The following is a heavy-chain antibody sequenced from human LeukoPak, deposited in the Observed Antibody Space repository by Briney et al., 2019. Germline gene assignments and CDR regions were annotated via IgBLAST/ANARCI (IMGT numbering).Heavy chain of an antibody. CDR3: ARGSGTGRPNFDQ. D-gene: IGHD6-6*01. CDR1: GFTFSNAW. CDR2: VYYSGST. Sequence: LRLSCAASGFTFSNAWMSWVRQPPGKGLEWIGYVYYSGSTNYHPSLNSRVTISIDMSKNQFSLSLNSVTAADTAVYFCARGSGTGRPNFDQWGQGTLVTVSS. J-gene: IGHJ4*02. V-gene: IGHV4-59*01.